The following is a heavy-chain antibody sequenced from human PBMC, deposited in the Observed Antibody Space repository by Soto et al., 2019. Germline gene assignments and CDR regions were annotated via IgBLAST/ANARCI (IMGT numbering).Heavy chain of an antibody. D-gene: IGHD3-10*01. V-gene: IGHV3-11*05. CDR2: ISSSSSYT. Sequence: GGSLRLSCAASGFSFSDYYISWIRQAPGKGLEWVSYISSSSSYTNYADSVKGRFTISRDNAKNSLYLQMNSLRAEDTAVYYCARASSGDITMARGVESYFDYWGQGTLVTVSS. J-gene: IGHJ4*02. CDR3: ARASSGDITMARGVESYFDY. CDR1: GFSFSDYY.